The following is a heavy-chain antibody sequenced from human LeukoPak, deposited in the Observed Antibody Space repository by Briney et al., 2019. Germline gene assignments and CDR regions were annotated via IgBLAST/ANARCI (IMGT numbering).Heavy chain of an antibody. CDR1: GFIFSSCW. J-gene: IGHJ4*02. CDR3: ARDLYRIVVVPHYFDS. CDR2: INQDGSEK. D-gene: IGHD3-22*01. Sequence: PGGSLRLSCAASGFIFSSCWMTWVRQAPGKGLEWVANINQDGSEKYFVDSVKGRFTISRDNAKNSLYLQMNSLRAEDTAVYYCARDLYRIVVVPHYFDSWGQGTLVTVSS. V-gene: IGHV3-7*01.